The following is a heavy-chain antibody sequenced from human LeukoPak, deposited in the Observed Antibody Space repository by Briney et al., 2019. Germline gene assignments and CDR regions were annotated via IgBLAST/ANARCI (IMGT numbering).Heavy chain of an antibody. Sequence: SETLSLTCAVYGGSFSGYYWSWIRQPPGKGLEWIGEINHSGSTNYNPSLKSRVTISVDTSKNQFSLKLSSVTAADTAVYYCARAKYRVFDYWGQGTLVTVSS. CDR1: GGSFSGYY. J-gene: IGHJ4*02. CDR3: ARAKYRVFDY. D-gene: IGHD3-10*01. CDR2: INHSGST. V-gene: IGHV4-34*01.